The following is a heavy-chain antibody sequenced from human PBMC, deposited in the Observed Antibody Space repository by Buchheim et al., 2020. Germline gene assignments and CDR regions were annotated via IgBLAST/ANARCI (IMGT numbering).Heavy chain of an antibody. CDR1: GGSFSGYY. Sequence: QVQLQQWGAGLLKPSETLSLTCAVYGGSFSGYYWSWIRQPSGKGLEWIGEINHSGSTNYNPSLKSRVTISVDTSKNQFSLKLSSVTAADTAVYYCARAGRFLEWLLYRSDYYYGMDAWGQGTT. CDR2: INHSGST. V-gene: IGHV4-34*01. D-gene: IGHD3-3*01. CDR3: ARAGRFLEWLLYRSDYYYGMDA. J-gene: IGHJ6*02.